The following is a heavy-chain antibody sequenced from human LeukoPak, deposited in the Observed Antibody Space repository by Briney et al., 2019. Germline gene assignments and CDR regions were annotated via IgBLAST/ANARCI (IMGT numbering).Heavy chain of an antibody. CDR2: IYHSGST. CDR3: ARDSRVFWSGYYFDY. CDR1: GYSISSGYY. D-gene: IGHD3-3*01. J-gene: IGHJ4*01. Sequence: SETLSLTCTVSGYSISSGYYWGWIRQPPGKGLEWIGSIYHSGSTYYNPSLKSRVTISVDTSKNQFSLKLSSVTAADTAVYYCARDSRVFWSGYYFDYWGHGTLVTVSS. V-gene: IGHV4-38-2*02.